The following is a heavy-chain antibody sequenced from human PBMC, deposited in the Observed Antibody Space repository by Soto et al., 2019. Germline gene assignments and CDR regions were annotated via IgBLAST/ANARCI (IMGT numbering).Heavy chain of an antibody. CDR2: IFDPHGAT. J-gene: IGHJ5*02. Sequence: EVQLLESGGGLVQPGGSLRLSCAASGFTFSNYAMTWVRQAPGQGLEWVAIIFDPHGATKYADSVTGRFTISRDNSKNTLYLQMSSLRADDTAVDYCVKRFVISSTWSSLGTWGQGTLVTVSS. D-gene: IGHD6-13*01. CDR1: GFTFSNYA. V-gene: IGHV3-23*01. CDR3: VKRFVISSTWSSLGT.